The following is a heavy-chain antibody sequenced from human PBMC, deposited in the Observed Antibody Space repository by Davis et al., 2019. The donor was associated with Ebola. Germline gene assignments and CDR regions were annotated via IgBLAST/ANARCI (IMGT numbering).Heavy chain of an antibody. CDR3: AREKDYYYNGLDV. CDR1: GGAISSYY. J-gene: IGHJ6*02. V-gene: IGHV4-4*07. Sequence: PSETLSLTCTVSGGAISSYYWTWIRQPAGKGLEWIGRIYTSGTTNYKPSLKIRVSMSVDTSKNQFSLKLSSVTAADTAVYYCAREKDYYYNGLDVWGQGTTVTVSS. CDR2: IYTSGTT.